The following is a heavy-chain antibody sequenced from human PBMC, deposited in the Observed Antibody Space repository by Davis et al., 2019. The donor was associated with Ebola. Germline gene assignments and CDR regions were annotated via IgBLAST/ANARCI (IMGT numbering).Heavy chain of an antibody. CDR1: GGSFSGYY. V-gene: IGHV4-34*01. J-gene: IGHJ6*03. D-gene: IGHD3-3*01. CDR2: INHSGST. CDR3: ARAGTYYDFWSVLSYMDV. Sequence: SETLSLTCAVYGGSFSGYYWSWIRQPPGKGLEWIGEINHSGSTNYNPSLKSRVTISVDTSKNQFSLKLSSVTAADTAVYYCARAGTYYDFWSVLSYMDVWGKGTTVTVSS.